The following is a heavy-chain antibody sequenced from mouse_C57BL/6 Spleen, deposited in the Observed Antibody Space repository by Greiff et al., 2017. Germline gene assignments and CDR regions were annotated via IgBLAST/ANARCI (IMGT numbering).Heavy chain of an antibody. V-gene: IGHV1-39*01. Sequence: EVKLMESGPELVKPGASVKISCKASGYSFTDYNMNWVKQSNGKSLEWLGVINPNYGTTSYNQTFKGQATLSVDQSSSTANMQLKTPTSEDSSGYYCARSNYYGRRGFAYWGQGTLVTVSA. CDR3: ARSNYYGRRGFAY. CDR2: INPNYGTT. CDR1: GYSFTDYN. J-gene: IGHJ3*01. D-gene: IGHD1-1*01.